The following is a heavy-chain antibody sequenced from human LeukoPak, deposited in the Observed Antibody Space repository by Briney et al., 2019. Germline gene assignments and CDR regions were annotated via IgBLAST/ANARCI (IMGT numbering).Heavy chain of an antibody. Sequence: GGSLRLSCAASGFTVSSNYMSWVRQAPGKGLEWVSVIYSGGSTYYADSVKGRFTISRDNSKNTLYLQMNSLRAEDTAVYYCARDRWQQTDSYYYGMDVWGQGTTVTVPS. J-gene: IGHJ6*02. CDR2: IYSGGST. V-gene: IGHV3-53*01. CDR3: ARDRWQQTDSYYYGMDV. CDR1: GFTVSSNY. D-gene: IGHD6-13*01.